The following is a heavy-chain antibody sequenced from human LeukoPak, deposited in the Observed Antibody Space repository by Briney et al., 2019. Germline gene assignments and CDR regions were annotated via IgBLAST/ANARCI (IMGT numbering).Heavy chain of an antibody. CDR2: IYHSGST. Sequence: SETLSLTCTVSGGSISSGGYYWSWIRQPPGKGLEWIGYIYHSGSTYYNPSLKSRVTISVDRSKNQFSLKLSSVTAADTAVYYCARCSGGSCYSDYWGQGTLVTVSS. V-gene: IGHV4-30-2*01. D-gene: IGHD2-15*01. J-gene: IGHJ4*02. CDR1: GGSISSGGYY. CDR3: ARCSGGSCYSDY.